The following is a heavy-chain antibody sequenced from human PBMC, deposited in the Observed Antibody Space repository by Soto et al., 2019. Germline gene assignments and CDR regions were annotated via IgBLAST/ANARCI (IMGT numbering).Heavy chain of an antibody. V-gene: IGHV3-64D*08. J-gene: IGHJ4*02. CDR1: GFTFSSYA. Sequence: GSLRLSCSASGFTFSSYAMHWVRQAPGKGLEYVSAISSNGGSTYYADSVKGRFTISRDNSKNTLYLQMSSLRAEDTAVYYCVKVGDDSSGYYYYYFDYWGQGTLVTVSS. CDR3: VKVGDDSSGYYYYYFDY. CDR2: ISSNGGST. D-gene: IGHD3-22*01.